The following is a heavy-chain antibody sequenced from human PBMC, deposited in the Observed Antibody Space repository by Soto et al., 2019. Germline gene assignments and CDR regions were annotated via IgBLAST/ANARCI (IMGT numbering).Heavy chain of an antibody. CDR3: AEDDGFTLDY. Sequence: LRLSCAASGFNFSSYGMHWVRQAPGKGLEWVAVISYDGSNKYYADSVKGRFTISRDNSKNTLYLQMNSLRAEDTAVYYCAEDDGFTLDYWGQGTLVTVSS. CDR2: ISYDGSNK. J-gene: IGHJ4*02. D-gene: IGHD5-12*01. CDR1: GFNFSSYG. V-gene: IGHV3-30*18.